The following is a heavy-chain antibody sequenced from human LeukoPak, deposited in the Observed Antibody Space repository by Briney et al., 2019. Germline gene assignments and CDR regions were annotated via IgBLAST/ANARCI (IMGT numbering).Heavy chain of an antibody. CDR3: ARWAYGDYEREFDY. Sequence: SETLSLTCTVSGGSISSSSYYWSWIRQPAGKGLEWIGRIYTSGSTNYNPSLKSRVTISVDTSKNQFSLKLSSVTAADTAVYYCARWAYGDYEREFDYWGQGTLVTVSS. J-gene: IGHJ4*02. CDR2: IYTSGST. CDR1: GGSISSSSYY. V-gene: IGHV4-61*02. D-gene: IGHD4-17*01.